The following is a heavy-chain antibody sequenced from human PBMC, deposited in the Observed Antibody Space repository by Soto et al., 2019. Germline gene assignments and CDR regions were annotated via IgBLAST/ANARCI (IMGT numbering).Heavy chain of an antibody. CDR2: ISITGSYI. V-gene: IGHV3-21*01. Sequence: GGSLRLSCAASGFSFSSYTMDWVRQAPGKGLQWVSSISITGSYIYYADSVKGRFAISRDNAQNSLYLHMNSLRADDTAVYYCARGAIRGYSYGHSDYRGQGTTVTVSS. J-gene: IGHJ6*02. CDR3: ARGAIRGYSYGHSDY. CDR1: GFSFSSYT. D-gene: IGHD5-18*01.